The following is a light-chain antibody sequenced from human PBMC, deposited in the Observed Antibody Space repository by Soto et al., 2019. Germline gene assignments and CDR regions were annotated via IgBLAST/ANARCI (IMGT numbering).Light chain of an antibody. CDR1: QSLLHSNGYNY. CDR2: LGS. Sequence: DIVMTQSPLSLPVTPGEPASISCRSSQSLLHSNGYNYLDWYLQKPGQSPQLLIYLGSNRASGVPDRFSGSASGTDFTLKISRVEAEDVGVYYCMPALQTPTFGQGTRLEIK. J-gene: IGKJ5*01. CDR3: MPALQTPT. V-gene: IGKV2-28*01.